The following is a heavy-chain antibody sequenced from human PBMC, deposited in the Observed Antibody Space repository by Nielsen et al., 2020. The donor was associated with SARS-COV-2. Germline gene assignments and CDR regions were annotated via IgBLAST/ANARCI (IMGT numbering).Heavy chain of an antibody. CDR1: GGSISSGGYY. V-gene: IGHV4-31*03. CDR3: ASRLETLIVVVPAATDAFDI. CDR2: IYYSGST. D-gene: IGHD2-2*01. J-gene: IGHJ3*02. Sequence: SETLSLTCTVSGGSISSGGYYWSWIRQHPGKGLEWIGYIYYSGSTYYNPSLKSRVTISVDTSKNQFSLKLSSVTAADTAVYYCASRLETLIVVVPAATDAFDIWGQGTMVTVSS.